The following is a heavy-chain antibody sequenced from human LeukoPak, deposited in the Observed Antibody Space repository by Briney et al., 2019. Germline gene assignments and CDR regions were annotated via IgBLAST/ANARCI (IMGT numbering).Heavy chain of an antibody. CDR1: GFTFSSFS. Sequence: GGSLRLSCAASGFTFSSFSMNWVRQAPGKGLEWVSSMTSGSNNIYYASSVRGRFTISRDNAKNSLYPQMNSLRAEDTAVYYCVRDLRLWGQGTLVTASS. V-gene: IGHV3-21*01. J-gene: IGHJ4*02. CDR2: MTSGSNNI. CDR3: VRDLRL.